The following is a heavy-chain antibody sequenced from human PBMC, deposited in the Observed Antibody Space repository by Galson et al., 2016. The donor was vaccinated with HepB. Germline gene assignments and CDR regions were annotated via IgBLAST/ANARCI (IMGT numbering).Heavy chain of an antibody. CDR1: GDSVSSASAA. V-gene: IGHV6-1*01. CDR2: TYYRSKWYT. CDR3: ARGPYRIGRGYTYFDP. J-gene: IGHJ5*02. D-gene: IGHD5-18*01. Sequence: CAISGDSVSSASAAWNWIRQSPSRGLEWLGRTYYRSKWYTDYAVSVRSRIIINSETSKNQFSLQLKSVTPEATAVYFCARGPYRIGRGYTYFDPWGQGALVTVSS.